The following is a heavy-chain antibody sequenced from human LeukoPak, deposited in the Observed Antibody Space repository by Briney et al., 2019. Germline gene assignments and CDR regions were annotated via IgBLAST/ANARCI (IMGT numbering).Heavy chain of an antibody. CDR1: GYTLTGYY. Sequence: ASVKVSCKASGYTLTGYYMHWVRQAPGQGLEWMGWINPNSGGTNYAQKFQGRVTMTRDTSISTAYMELSRLRSDDTAVYYCATLYSNYVNFDYWGQGTLVTVSS. J-gene: IGHJ4*02. CDR3: ATLYSNYVNFDY. CDR2: INPNSGGT. D-gene: IGHD4-11*01. V-gene: IGHV1-2*02.